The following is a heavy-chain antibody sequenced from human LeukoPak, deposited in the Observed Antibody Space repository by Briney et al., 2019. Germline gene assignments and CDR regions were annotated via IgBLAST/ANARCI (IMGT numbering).Heavy chain of an antibody. CDR2: INPNSGGT. Sequence: ASVKVSCKASGYTFTAYYIHWVRQAPGQGLEWMGWINPNSGGTNYAQKFQGRVTMTRDTSISTAYMELSRLRSDDTAVYYCARGSRRIVVVITLSFDYWGQGTLVTVSS. V-gene: IGHV1-2*02. CDR1: GYTFTAYY. D-gene: IGHD3-22*01. CDR3: ARGSRRIVVVITLSFDY. J-gene: IGHJ4*02.